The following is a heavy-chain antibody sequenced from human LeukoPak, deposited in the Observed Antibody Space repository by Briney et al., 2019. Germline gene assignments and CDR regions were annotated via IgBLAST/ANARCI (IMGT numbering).Heavy chain of an antibody. CDR2: ISYDGSNK. CDR3: AKVPSEYRSSWYERGDYFDY. Sequence: PGGSLRLSCAASGFTFSSYGMHWVRQAPGKGLEWVAVISYDGSNKYYADSVKGRFTISRDNSKNTLYLQMNSLRAEDTAVYYCAKVPSEYRSSWYERGDYFDYWGQGTLVTVSS. J-gene: IGHJ4*02. D-gene: IGHD6-13*01. V-gene: IGHV3-30*18. CDR1: GFTFSSYG.